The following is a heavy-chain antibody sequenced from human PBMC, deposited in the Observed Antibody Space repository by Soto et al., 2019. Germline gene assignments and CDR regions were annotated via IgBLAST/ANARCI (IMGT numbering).Heavy chain of an antibody. V-gene: IGHV3-33*01. CDR1: GFTFSSYG. D-gene: IGHD1-7*01. J-gene: IGHJ4*02. CDR3: ARDLALELGMSGY. CDR2: IWYDGSNK. Sequence: GGSLRLSCAASGFTFSSYGMHWVRQAPGKGLEWVAVIWYDGSNKYYADSVKGRFTISRDNSKNTLYLQMNSLRAEDTAVYYCARDLALELGMSGYWGQGTLVTVSS.